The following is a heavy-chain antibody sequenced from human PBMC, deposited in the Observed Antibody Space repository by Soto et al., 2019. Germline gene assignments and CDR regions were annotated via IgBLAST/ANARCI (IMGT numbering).Heavy chain of an antibody. CDR2: ISHDGSKT. J-gene: IGHJ2*01. D-gene: IGHD3-22*01. V-gene: IGHV3-30*18. CDR3: AKETYYYSSGRYYVFDF. Sequence: VGSLRLSCAASGFTFNSYGIHWVRQAPGKGLEWVAVISHDGSKTNYADSVKGRVTISRDNSKDTVYLQMNSLRAEDTAVYSCAKETYYYSSGRYYVFDFWGRGTLVTVSS. CDR1: GFTFNSYG.